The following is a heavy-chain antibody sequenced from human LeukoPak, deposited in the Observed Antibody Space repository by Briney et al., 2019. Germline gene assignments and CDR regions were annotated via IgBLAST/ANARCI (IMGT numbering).Heavy chain of an antibody. J-gene: IGHJ6*02. CDR1: GFTIGPYA. Sequence: PGGSLRLSCAASGFTIGPYAMYSVRQGPGRGLEWVSVIKADGSGTFYADSVRGRFTTSRDNSKNSLYLQMNSLTREDTALYYCATWAFYHNLDVWGQGTTVIVSS. D-gene: IGHD2/OR15-2a*01. V-gene: IGHV3-43*02. CDR3: ATWAFYHNLDV. CDR2: IKADGSGT.